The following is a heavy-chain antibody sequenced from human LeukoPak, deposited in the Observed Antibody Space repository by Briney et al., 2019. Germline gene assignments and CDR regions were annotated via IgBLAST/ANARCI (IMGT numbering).Heavy chain of an antibody. Sequence: GASVTVSCMASRYSLTIYGSSWVRLAPGQRLEGLGWICAYNDNTKYVQKLHGRDTISTDTTPSTDSMQQRTLRCADKAVYYCARVVVAAIIGGFWFDPWGQGTVVTVSS. CDR2: ICAYNDNT. CDR1: RYSLTIYG. J-gene: IGHJ5*02. D-gene: IGHD2-15*01. V-gene: IGHV1-18*01. CDR3: ARVVVAAIIGGFWFDP.